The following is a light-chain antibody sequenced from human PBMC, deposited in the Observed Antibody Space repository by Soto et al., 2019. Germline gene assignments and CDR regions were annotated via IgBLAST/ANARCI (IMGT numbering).Light chain of an antibody. CDR3: SSYVGTNSYV. J-gene: IGLJ1*01. V-gene: IGLV2-8*01. CDR2: EVY. CDR1: SSDVGGYNY. Sequence: QSALTQPPSASGSPGHSVTISCTGTSSDVGGYNYVSWYQHHPGKAPKLIIYEVYKRPSGVPDRFSGSKSGNTAALTVSGLQAEDEADYYCSSYVGTNSYVFGTGTKLTVL.